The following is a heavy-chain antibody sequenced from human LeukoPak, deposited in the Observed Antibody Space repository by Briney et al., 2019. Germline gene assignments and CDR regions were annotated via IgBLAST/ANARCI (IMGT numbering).Heavy chain of an antibody. J-gene: IGHJ4*02. Sequence: GGSLSLSCVVSGVSISSYSMIWVRQAPGKGLQWVANMKKDGSETKYVDSVKGRFTSSSDNAKTSLYLQMNSLRAEDTAVYYCGRHRSGSGTYFIDYWGQGTLVSVSS. D-gene: IGHD3-10*01. V-gene: IGHV3-7*01. CDR1: GVSISSYS. CDR3: GRHRSGSGTYFIDY. CDR2: MKKDGSET.